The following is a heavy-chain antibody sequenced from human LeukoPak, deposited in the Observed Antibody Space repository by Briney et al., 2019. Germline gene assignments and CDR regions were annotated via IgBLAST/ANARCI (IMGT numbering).Heavy chain of an antibody. CDR3: ARGDRADWYFDL. V-gene: IGHV4-4*07. D-gene: IGHD3-22*01. CDR2: IYTSGST. Sequence: SETLSLTCTVSGGSISSYYWSWIRQPAGKGLEWIGRIYTSGSTNYNPSLKSRVTMSVDPSKNQLSLKLSSVTAADTAVYSCARGDRADWYFDLWGRGTLVTVSS. J-gene: IGHJ2*01. CDR1: GGSISSYY.